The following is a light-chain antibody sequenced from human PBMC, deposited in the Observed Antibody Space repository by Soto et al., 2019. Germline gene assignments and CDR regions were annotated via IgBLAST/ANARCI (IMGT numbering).Light chain of an antibody. CDR2: GAS. CDR3: QQYGSSPTWT. Sequence: EIVLTQSPGTLSLSPGERATLSCRASQSVSSSYLAWYQQKPGQAPRLLIYGASSRATGIPDRFSGSGSGKDFTLTISRLEPADFAVYYCQQYGSSPTWTFGQGTKVEIK. V-gene: IGKV3-20*01. CDR1: QSVSSSY. J-gene: IGKJ1*01.